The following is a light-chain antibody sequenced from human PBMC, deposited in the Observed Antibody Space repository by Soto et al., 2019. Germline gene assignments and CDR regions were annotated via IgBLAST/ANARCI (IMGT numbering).Light chain of an antibody. CDR3: QQLTLNT. J-gene: IGKJ2*01. CDR2: DAS. Sequence: EIVLTQSPATLSLSPGERVTLSCRASQSVGSSLAWYQQKPGQAPRLLIYDASNRATGVPARFSGSGSGTDFTLTISSLEPEDFAVYYCQQLTLNTFGQGSKLEIK. CDR1: QSVGSS. V-gene: IGKV3-11*01.